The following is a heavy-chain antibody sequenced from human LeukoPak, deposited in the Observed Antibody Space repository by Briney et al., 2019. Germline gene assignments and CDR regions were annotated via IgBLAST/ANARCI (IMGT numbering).Heavy chain of an antibody. CDR3: ARGDYDFWSGYYSNWFDP. CDR2: INAGNGNT. V-gene: IGHV1-3*01. Sequence: ASVKVSCTASGYTFTSYAMHWVRQAPGQRLEWMGWINAGNGNTKYSQKFQGRVTITRDTSASTAYMELSSLRSEDTAVYYCARGDYDFWSGYYSNWFDPWGQGTLVTVSS. J-gene: IGHJ5*02. CDR1: GYTFTSYA. D-gene: IGHD3-3*01.